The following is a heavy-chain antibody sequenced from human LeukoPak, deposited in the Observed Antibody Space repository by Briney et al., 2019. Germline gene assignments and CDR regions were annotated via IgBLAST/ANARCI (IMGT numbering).Heavy chain of an antibody. CDR1: GYSFTSYW. J-gene: IGHJ5*02. Sequence: GESLKISCKGSGYSFTSYWIGWVRQMSGKGLEWMGIIYPGDSDTRYSPSFQGQVTISADKSISTAYLQWSSLKASDTAMYYCARRLVGATRDNWFDPWGQGTLVTVSS. CDR2: IYPGDSDT. V-gene: IGHV5-51*01. D-gene: IGHD1-26*01. CDR3: ARRLVGATRDNWFDP.